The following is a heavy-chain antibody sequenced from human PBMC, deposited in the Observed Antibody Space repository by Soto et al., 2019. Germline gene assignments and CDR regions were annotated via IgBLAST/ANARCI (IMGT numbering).Heavy chain of an antibody. CDR1: GYTFTSYG. V-gene: IGHV1-18*01. CDR2: NSAYNGNT. CDR3: ARDGVFLGWCKRLDWFDP. J-gene: IGHJ5*02. D-gene: IGHD3-3*01. Sequence: ASVKVSCKASGYTFTSYGISWVRQAPGQGLEWMGWNSAYNGNTNYAQKLQGRVTMTTDTSTSTAYMELRSLRSDDTAVYYCARDGVFLGWCKRLDWFDPWGQGTLVTVSS.